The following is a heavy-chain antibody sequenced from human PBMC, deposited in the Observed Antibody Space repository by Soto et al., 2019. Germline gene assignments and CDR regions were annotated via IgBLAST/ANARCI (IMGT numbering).Heavy chain of an antibody. V-gene: IGHV1-18*01. CDR1: GYTFTSSG. D-gene: IGHD6-13*01. CDR2: ISAYNGNK. J-gene: IGHJ5*02. Sequence: ASVKGSCKASGYTFTSSGISWVRQAPGQGLEWMGWISAYNGNKNYAQKLQGRVTMTTDTLATTAYMELRSLRSDDTAVYYCARSTGYMDVWFDPWGQGTLVTVSS. CDR3: ARSTGYMDVWFDP.